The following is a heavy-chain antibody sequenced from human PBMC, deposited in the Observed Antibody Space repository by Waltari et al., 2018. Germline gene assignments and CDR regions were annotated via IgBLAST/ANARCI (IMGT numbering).Heavy chain of an antibody. CDR2: LYSGGST. V-gene: IGHV3-53*02. CDR3: ARNRPFDL. Sequence: EVQMEETGGGLIKPGGSLRLSCAAYGFTVNTNYISWVRQAPGKGLEWVSVLYSGGSTYYADSVKGRFTISRDISKNMLYLQMNSLRAEDTAVYYCARNRPFDLWGRGTLVTVSS. CDR1: GFTVNTNY. J-gene: IGHJ2*01.